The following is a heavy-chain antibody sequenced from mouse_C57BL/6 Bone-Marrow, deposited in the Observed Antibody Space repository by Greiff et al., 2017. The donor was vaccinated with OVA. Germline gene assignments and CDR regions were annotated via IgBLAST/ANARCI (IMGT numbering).Heavy chain of an antibody. V-gene: IGHV14-4*01. CDR1: GYTIKDDY. CDR3: TTHGSSAFDY. D-gene: IGHD1-1*01. J-gene: IGHJ2*01. CDR2: IDPENGDT. Sequence: VQLQQSGAELVRPGASVKLSCTASGYTIKDDYMHWVKQRPAQGLEWIGWIDPENGDTESASKFQGKATITADTSSTTAYLQLRSRTSEDTAVCYCTTHGSSAFDYWGQGTTLTVSS.